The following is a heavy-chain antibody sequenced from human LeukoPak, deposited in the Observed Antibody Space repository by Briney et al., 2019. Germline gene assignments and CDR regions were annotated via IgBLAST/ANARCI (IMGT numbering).Heavy chain of an antibody. V-gene: IGHV1-2*02. CDR1: GYTFTGYY. J-gene: IGHJ3*02. CDR3: ARDRAVAGTDAFDI. Sequence: ASVKVSCKASGYTFTGYYMHWVRQAPGQGLEWMGWINPNSGGTNYAQKFQGRVTMTRDTSISTAHMELSRLRSDDTAVYYCARDRAVAGTDAFDIWGQGTMVTVSS. D-gene: IGHD6-19*01. CDR2: INPNSGGT.